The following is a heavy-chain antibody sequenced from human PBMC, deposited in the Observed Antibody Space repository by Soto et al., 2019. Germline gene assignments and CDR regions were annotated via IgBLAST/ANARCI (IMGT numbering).Heavy chain of an antibody. D-gene: IGHD2-2*01. CDR1: GYTFTSDD. CDR2: MNPNSGNT. CDR3: ANGCTGN. Sequence: QVQLVQSGAEVKKPGASVKVSCKASGYTFTSDDINWVRQAPGQGLDWMGWMNPNSGNTGFSQNVQGRFTLTRNNSISTAYMELRSLRSDDTAIYYCANGCTGNWGQGPLVTVSS. J-gene: IGHJ4*02. V-gene: IGHV1-8*01.